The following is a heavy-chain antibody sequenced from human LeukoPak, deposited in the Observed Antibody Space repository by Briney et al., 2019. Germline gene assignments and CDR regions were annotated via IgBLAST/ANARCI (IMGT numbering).Heavy chain of an antibody. D-gene: IGHD3-22*01. V-gene: IGHV3-21*01. CDR1: GFTFSTYS. Sequence: GGSLRLSCAASGFTFSTYSMNWVRQAPGKGLEWVSSISISSSSIYYADSMKGRFTISRDNAKNSLYLQMNSLRAEDAAVYYCARVVWLYYYYYYMDVWGKGTTVTVSS. J-gene: IGHJ6*03. CDR3: ARVVWLYYYYYYMDV. CDR2: ISISSSSI.